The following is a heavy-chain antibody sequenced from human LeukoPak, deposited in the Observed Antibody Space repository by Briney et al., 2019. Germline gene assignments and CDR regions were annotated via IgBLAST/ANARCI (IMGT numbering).Heavy chain of an antibody. D-gene: IGHD3-22*01. CDR2: ISGSGGST. J-gene: IGHJ3*02. CDR1: GFTFSSYA. Sequence: GGSLRLSCAASGFTFSSYAMSWVRQAPGKGLEWVSAISGSGGSTYYADSVKGRFTISRDNPKNTLYLQMNSLRAEDTAVYYCAKHYDSSGYFIGLDAFDIWGQGTMVTVSS. CDR3: AKHYDSSGYFIGLDAFDI. V-gene: IGHV3-23*01.